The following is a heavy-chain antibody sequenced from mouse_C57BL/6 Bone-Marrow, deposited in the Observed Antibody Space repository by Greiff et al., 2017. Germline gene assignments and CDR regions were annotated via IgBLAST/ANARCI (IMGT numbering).Heavy chain of an antibody. CDR3: ARSSIYYYGSSRILYTMYF. D-gene: IGHD1-1*01. J-gene: IGHJ4*01. V-gene: IGHV1-82*01. CDR2: IYPGDGDT. CDR1: GYAFSSSW. Sequence: VQLQQSGPELVKPGASVKISCKASGYAFSSSWMNWVKQRPGKGLAGIGRIYPGDGDTNYNGKFKGKATLTADKSSSTAYMQLSSLTSEDSAVYFCARSSIYYYGSSRILYTMYFWGQGTSVTVSS.